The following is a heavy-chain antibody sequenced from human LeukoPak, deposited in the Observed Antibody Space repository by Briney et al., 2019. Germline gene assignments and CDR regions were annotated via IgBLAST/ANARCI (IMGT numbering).Heavy chain of an antibody. CDR3: ARGPNKSDGGNSGSAWFDP. V-gene: IGHV1-8*01. CDR1: RYTFTTYV. J-gene: IGHJ5*02. D-gene: IGHD4-23*01. CDR2: INPNSGNT. Sequence: ASVKVSCKPSRYTFTTYVINCVPHATGQGREWRGWINPNSGNTGYTQKFQGRVTMTRNTSISTAYMELSSLRSEDTAVYYCARGPNKSDGGNSGSAWFDPWGQGTLVTVSS.